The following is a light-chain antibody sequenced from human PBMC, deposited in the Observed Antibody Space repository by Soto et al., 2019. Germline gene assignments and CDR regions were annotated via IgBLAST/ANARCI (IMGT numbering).Light chain of an antibody. CDR3: GTWDSSLSAVV. CDR2: ENA. J-gene: IGLJ3*02. V-gene: IGLV1-51*02. Sequence: QSVLTQPPSVSAAPGQKVTISCSGSSSNIGNNYVSWYQQLPGTAPKLLLYENAKRPSGIPYRFSGSNSDTSATLGITGLQTGDEADYYCGTWDSSLSAVVFGGGTKLTVL. CDR1: SSNIGNNY.